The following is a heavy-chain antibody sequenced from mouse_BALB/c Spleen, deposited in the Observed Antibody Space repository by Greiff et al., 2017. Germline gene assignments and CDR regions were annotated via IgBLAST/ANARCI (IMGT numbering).Heavy chain of an antibody. CDR1: GYSITSDYA. V-gene: IGHV3-2*02. Sequence: EVQRVESGPGLVKPSQSLSLTCTVTGYSITSDYAWNWIRQFPGNKLEWMGYISYSGSTSYNPSLKSRISITRDTSKNQFFLQLNSVTTEDTATYYCAQIYYDYGAMDYWGQGTSVTVSS. D-gene: IGHD2-4*01. CDR3: AQIYYDYGAMDY. CDR2: ISYSGST. J-gene: IGHJ4*01.